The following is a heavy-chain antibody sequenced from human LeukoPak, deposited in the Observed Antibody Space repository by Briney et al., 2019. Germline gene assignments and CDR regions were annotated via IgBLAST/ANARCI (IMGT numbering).Heavy chain of an antibody. CDR2: ISGYGGST. CDR1: GFTFSSNW. D-gene: IGHD2-2*01. V-gene: IGHV3-23*01. J-gene: IGHJ3*02. CDR3: ARDTVVPTAGNAFDI. Sequence: GGYLRLYCAAYGFTFSSNWMHWVRQAPGQGLEWVSGISGYGGSTYYADSVKGRFTISRDNSKNTLYLQMNSLRAEDTALYSCARDTVVPTAGNAFDIWGQGTMVTVPS.